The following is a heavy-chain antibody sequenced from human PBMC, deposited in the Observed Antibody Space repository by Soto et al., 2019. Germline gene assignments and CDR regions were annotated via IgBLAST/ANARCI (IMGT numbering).Heavy chain of an antibody. CDR1: GDSIRYYY. CDR2: IYYSGST. D-gene: IGHD2-2*01. CDR3: ARAGYCSSTSCFDAFDI. Sequence: SETLSLTCTVSGDSIRYYYWSWIRQPPGKGPEWIGYIYYSGSTNYNPSLKSRVTISVDTSKNQFSLKLSSVTAADTAVYYCARAGYCSSTSCFDAFDIWGQGTMVTVSS. J-gene: IGHJ3*02. V-gene: IGHV4-59*01.